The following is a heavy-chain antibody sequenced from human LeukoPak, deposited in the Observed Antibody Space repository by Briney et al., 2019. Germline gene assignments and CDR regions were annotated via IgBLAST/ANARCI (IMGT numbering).Heavy chain of an antibody. Sequence: SETLSLTCAVYGGSFSGYYWSWIRQPPGKGLEWIGEINHSGSTNYNPSLKSRVTISVDTSKNQFSLKLSSVTAAGTAVYYCARGTAYYYDSRPYSGWGQGTLVTVSS. CDR1: GGSFSGYY. V-gene: IGHV4-34*01. CDR3: ARGTAYYYDSRPYSG. J-gene: IGHJ4*02. CDR2: INHSGST. D-gene: IGHD3-22*01.